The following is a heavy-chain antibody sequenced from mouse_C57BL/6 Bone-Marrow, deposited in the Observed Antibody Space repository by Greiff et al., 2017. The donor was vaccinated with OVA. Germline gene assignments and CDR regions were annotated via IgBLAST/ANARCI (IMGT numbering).Heavy chain of an antibody. CDR1: GYTFTDYE. Sequence: VQLQESGAELVRPGASVTLSCKASGYTFTDYEMHWVKQTPVHGLEWIGAIDPETGGTAYNQKFKGKAILTADKSSSTAYMELRILTSEDSAVYYWTRGYSNYYAMDYWGQGTSVTVSS. CDR3: TRGYSNYYAMDY. CDR2: IDPETGGT. D-gene: IGHD2-5*01. J-gene: IGHJ4*01. V-gene: IGHV1-15*01.